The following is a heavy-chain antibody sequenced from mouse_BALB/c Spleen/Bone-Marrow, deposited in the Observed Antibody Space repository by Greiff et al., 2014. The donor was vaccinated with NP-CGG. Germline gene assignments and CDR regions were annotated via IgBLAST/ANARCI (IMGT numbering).Heavy chain of an antibody. CDR1: GYTFTSYW. V-gene: IGHV1-69*02. CDR3: TRSYGSSYEYYFDY. Sequence: QVQLKESGAELVRPGASVKLSCKASGYTFTSYWINWVKQRPGQGLEWIGNIYPSDSYTNYNQKFKDKATLTADKSSSTAYMQLGSPTSEDSAVYYCTRSYGSSYEYYFDYWGQGTTLTVSS. CDR2: IYPSDSYT. D-gene: IGHD1-1*01. J-gene: IGHJ2*01.